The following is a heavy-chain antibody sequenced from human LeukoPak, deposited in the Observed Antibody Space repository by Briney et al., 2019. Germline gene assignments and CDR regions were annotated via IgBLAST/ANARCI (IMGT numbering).Heavy chain of an antibody. D-gene: IGHD6-13*01. J-gene: IGHJ3*02. V-gene: IGHV1-46*01. CDR3: ASGRIAAAGGHDAFDI. CDR1: GYTFTSYY. Sequence: ASVKVSCKASGYTFTSYYIHWVRQAPGQGLEWMGLINPSGEFTTYAQKFQGRVTMTRDMSTSTVYMELSSLRSEDTAVYYCASGRIAAAGGHDAFDIWGQGTMVTVSS. CDR2: INPSGEFT.